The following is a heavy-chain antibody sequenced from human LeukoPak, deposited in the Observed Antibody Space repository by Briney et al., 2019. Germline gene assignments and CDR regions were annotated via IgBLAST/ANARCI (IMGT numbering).Heavy chain of an antibody. J-gene: IGHJ4*02. CDR1: GYSISSGYY. V-gene: IGHV4-38-2*02. Sequence: SETLSLTCTVSGYSISSGYYWGWIRQPPGKGLEWIGSIYHSGSTYYNPSLKSRVTISVDTSKNQFSLKLSSVTAADTAVYYCARDRDRYGSGSYYSYWGQGTLVTVSS. D-gene: IGHD3-10*01. CDR3: ARDRDRYGSGSYYSY. CDR2: IYHSGST.